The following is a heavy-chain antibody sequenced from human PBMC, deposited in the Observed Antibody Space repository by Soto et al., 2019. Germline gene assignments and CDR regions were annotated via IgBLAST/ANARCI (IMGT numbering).Heavy chain of an antibody. CDR3: ARQERGSPSPLFDY. CDR1: GGSISSYY. D-gene: IGHD6-6*01. J-gene: IGHJ4*02. Sequence: PSETLSLTCTVSGGSISSYYWSWIRQPPGKGLEWIGYIYYSGSTNYNPSLKSRVTISVDTSKNQFSLKLSSVTAADTAVYYCARQERGSPSPLFDYWGQGTLVTVSS. V-gene: IGHV4-59*01. CDR2: IYYSGST.